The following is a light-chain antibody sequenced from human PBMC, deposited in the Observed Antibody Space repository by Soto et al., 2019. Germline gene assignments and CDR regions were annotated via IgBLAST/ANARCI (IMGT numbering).Light chain of an antibody. J-gene: IGKJ4*01. CDR1: QSVSSN. V-gene: IGKV3-15*01. Sequence: EIVMTQYPATLSVSPGERATLSCRASQSVSSNLAWYQQKPGQAPRLLIYGASTRATGIPARFSGSGSGTEFTLTISSLQSEDFAVYYCQQDTNWLTFGGGNKVELK. CDR2: GAS. CDR3: QQDTNWLT.